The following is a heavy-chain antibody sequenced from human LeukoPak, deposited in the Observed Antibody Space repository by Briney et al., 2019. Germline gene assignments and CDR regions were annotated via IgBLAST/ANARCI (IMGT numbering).Heavy chain of an antibody. J-gene: IGHJ4*02. D-gene: IGHD6-13*01. CDR2: ISYDGSSK. Sequence: GRSLKLSCAASGCTFSSYAMHWVRQAPGKGLEWVAVISYDGSSKYYADSVKGRFTIFRDNSKNTLYLQMNRLRAEDTAVYYCARVDSSSWYFPVDYWGQGTLVTVSS. V-gene: IGHV3-30-3*01. CDR3: ARVDSSSWYFPVDY. CDR1: GCTFSSYA.